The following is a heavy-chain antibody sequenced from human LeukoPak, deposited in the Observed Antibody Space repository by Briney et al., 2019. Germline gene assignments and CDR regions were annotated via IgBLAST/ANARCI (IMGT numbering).Heavy chain of an antibody. CDR1: GYTFTSYA. V-gene: IGHV1-3*04. Sequence: ASVKVSCKASGYTFTSYAMHWVRQAPGQRLEWMGWINTGNGNTKYSQKFQDRVTITRDTSATTAYMELSSLRSEDTAVYYCARGPIVVVPAAMRWFDPWGQGTLVTVSP. D-gene: IGHD2-2*01. CDR3: ARGPIVVVPAAMRWFDP. J-gene: IGHJ5*02. CDR2: INTGNGNT.